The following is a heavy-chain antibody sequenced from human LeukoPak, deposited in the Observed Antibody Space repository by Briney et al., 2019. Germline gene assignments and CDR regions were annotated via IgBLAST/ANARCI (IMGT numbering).Heavy chain of an antibody. CDR3: VRESRPGGAMGLYHNLDY. J-gene: IGHJ4*01. V-gene: IGHV3-7*01. Sequence: GGSLRLSCASSGFTFSDFWMTWVRQTPGKGLEWVANIKEDGTEKNLVDSVKGRFTISRDNTKNLLFLEMNNLRGDDTAIYYCVRESRPGGAMGLYHNLDYWXXG. CDR1: GFTFSDFW. CDR2: IKEDGTEK. D-gene: IGHD1-1*01.